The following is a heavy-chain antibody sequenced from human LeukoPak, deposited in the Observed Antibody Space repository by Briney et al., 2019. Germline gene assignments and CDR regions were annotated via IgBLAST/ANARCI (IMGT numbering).Heavy chain of an antibody. J-gene: IGHJ4*02. CDR3: AREWEYYYDSSGYYGFDY. D-gene: IGHD3-22*01. CDR2: ISYDGSNK. Sequence: GGSLRLSCAASGFTFSSYGMHWVRQAPGKGLEWVAVISYDGSNKYYADSVKGRFTISRDNSKNTLYLQMNSLRAEDTAVYYCAREWEYYYDSSGYYGFDYWGQGTLVTVSS. CDR1: GFTFSSYG. V-gene: IGHV3-30*03.